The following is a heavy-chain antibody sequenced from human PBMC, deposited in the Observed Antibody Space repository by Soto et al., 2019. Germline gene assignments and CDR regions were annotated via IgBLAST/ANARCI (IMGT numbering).Heavy chain of an antibody. V-gene: IGHV4-59*01. CDR2: IYYSGST. D-gene: IGHD3-10*01. Sequence: XGTLSLTCTVSGGSISSYYWSWIRQPPGKGLEWIGYIYYSGSTNYNPSLKSRVTISVDTSKNQFSLKLSSVTAADTAVYYCARDRGVRGYNWFDPWGQGTLVTVSS. CDR3: ARDRGVRGYNWFDP. J-gene: IGHJ5*02. CDR1: GGSISSYY.